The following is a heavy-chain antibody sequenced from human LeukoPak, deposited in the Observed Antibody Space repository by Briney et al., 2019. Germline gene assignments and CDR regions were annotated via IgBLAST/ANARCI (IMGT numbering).Heavy chain of an antibody. D-gene: IGHD2-2*03. CDR2: ISRDYRTI. J-gene: IGHJ4*02. CDR3: ARVDGSCSSSSCRLYFDY. Sequence: GGSLRLSCAASGFTFSNYNMNWVRQTPGKGLEWVSYISRDYRTIYYADSVKGRFTISRDNAKNSLYLQMNNLRAKDTAVYYCARVDGSCSSSSCRLYFDYWGQGTLVTVSS. V-gene: IGHV3-48*01. CDR1: GFTFSNYN.